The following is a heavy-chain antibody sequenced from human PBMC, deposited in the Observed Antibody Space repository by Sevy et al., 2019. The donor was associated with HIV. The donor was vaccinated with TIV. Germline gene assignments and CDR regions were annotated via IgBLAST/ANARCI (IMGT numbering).Heavy chain of an antibody. J-gene: IGHJ4*02. V-gene: IGHV3-7*01. Sequence: GGSLRLYCAASGFTFSSYWMSWVRQAPGKGLEWVANIKQDGSEKYYVDSVKGRFTISRDNAKNSLYLQMNSLRAEDTAVYYCAREKTSNYDFWSGYYPPSYYFDYWGQGTLVTVSS. CDR1: GFTFSSYW. D-gene: IGHD3-3*01. CDR2: IKQDGSEK. CDR3: AREKTSNYDFWSGYYPPSYYFDY.